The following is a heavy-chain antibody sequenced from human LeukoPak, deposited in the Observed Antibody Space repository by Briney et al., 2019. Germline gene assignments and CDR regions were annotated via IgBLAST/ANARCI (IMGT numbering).Heavy chain of an antibody. D-gene: IGHD3-3*01. CDR3: AKDYDFWSGLDY. V-gene: IGHV3-9*01. CDR1: GFTFDDYA. J-gene: IGHJ4*02. Sequence: PGGSLRLSCAASGFTFDDYAMHWVRRAPGKGLEWVSGISWNSGSIGYADSVKGRFTISRDNAKNSLYLQMNSLRAEDTALYYCAKDYDFWSGLDYWGQGTLVTVSS. CDR2: ISWNSGSI.